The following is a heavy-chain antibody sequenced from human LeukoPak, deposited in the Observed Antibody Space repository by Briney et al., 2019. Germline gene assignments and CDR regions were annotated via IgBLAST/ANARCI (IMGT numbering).Heavy chain of an antibody. CDR1: GFTFSSYA. D-gene: IGHD3-22*01. V-gene: IGHV3-11*01. CDR3: GRSYYDSSGYGRVVD. J-gene: IGHJ4*02. Sequence: GGSLRLSCAASGFTFSSYAMSWIRQAPGKGLEWVAYISVSVTTKYYADSVQGRFTISRDNAKNSLYLQMNSLRADDTAVYHCGRSYYDSSGYGRVVDWGQGTLVTVSS. CDR2: ISVSVTTK.